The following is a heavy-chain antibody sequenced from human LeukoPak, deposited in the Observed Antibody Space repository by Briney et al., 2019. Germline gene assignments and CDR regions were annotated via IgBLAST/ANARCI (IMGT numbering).Heavy chain of an antibody. Sequence: GASVKVSCKASGYTFTGCYMHWVRQAPGQGLEWMGWINPNSGGTNYAQKFQGRVTMTRDTSISTAYMELSRLRSDDTAVYYCARDGREDIVVVPAAFYYYYYGMDVWGRGTTVTVSS. J-gene: IGHJ6*02. D-gene: IGHD2-2*01. CDR1: GYTFTGCY. CDR3: ARDGREDIVVVPAAFYYYYYGMDV. CDR2: INPNSGGT. V-gene: IGHV1-2*02.